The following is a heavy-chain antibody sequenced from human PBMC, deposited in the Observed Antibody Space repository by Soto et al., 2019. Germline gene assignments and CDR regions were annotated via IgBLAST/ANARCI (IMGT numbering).Heavy chain of an antibody. J-gene: IGHJ4*02. V-gene: IGHV3-21*01. Sequence: SGGSLRLSCAASGFTFSSYSMNWVRQAPGKGLEWVSSISSSSSYIYYADSVKGRFTISRDNAKNSLYLQMNRLRAEDTAVYYCARARGAVTTLVDYWGQGTLVTVSS. CDR3: ARARGAVTTLVDY. D-gene: IGHD4-17*01. CDR1: GFTFSSYS. CDR2: ISSSSSYI.